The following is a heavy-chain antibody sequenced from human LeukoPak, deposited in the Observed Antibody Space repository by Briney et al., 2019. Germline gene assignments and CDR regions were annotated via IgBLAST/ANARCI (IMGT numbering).Heavy chain of an antibody. CDR3: ARYRKQLWLLGFDY. Sequence: SETLSLTCTVSGASVSSGGTYWTWIRQSPGKSLEWIGYIYYSGSTYYNPSLKSRLSMSVDTSKNHFSLNLTSVTAADTAVYYCARYRKQLWLLGFDYWGQGILVTVSS. D-gene: IGHD5-18*01. CDR1: GASVSSGGTY. CDR2: IYYSGST. V-gene: IGHV4-31*03. J-gene: IGHJ4*02.